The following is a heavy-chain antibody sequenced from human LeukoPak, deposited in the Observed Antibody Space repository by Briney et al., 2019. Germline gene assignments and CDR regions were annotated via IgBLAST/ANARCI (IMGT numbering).Heavy chain of an antibody. Sequence: SETLSLTCTVSSGSISSYYWSWIRQPPGKGLEWIGYIYYSGSTNYNPYLKSRVTISVDTSKNQFSLKLSSVTAADTAVYYCASLLWFGELYFDYWGQGTLVTVSS. CDR2: IYYSGST. CDR3: ASLLWFGELYFDY. J-gene: IGHJ4*02. D-gene: IGHD3-10*01. V-gene: IGHV4-59*01. CDR1: SGSISSYY.